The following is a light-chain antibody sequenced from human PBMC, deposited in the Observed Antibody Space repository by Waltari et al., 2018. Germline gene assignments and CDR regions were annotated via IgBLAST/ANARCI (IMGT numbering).Light chain of an antibody. CDR2: GVS. Sequence: SPGERATLSCRASETVPAGYLAWYQQKPGQSPRLLIYGVSIRATDIPDRFSGSESGTDFTLTVSRLEPEDFAVYYCQQYGSSPWTFGQGTRVEI. J-gene: IGKJ1*01. V-gene: IGKV3-20*01. CDR1: ETVPAGY. CDR3: QQYGSSPWT.